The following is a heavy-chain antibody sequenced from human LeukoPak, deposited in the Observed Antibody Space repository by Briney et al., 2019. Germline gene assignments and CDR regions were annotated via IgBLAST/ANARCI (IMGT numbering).Heavy chain of an antibody. Sequence: GASVKVSCKASGYTFTSYAMHWVRQAPGQRLEWMGGIIPIFGTANYAQKFQGRVTITADESTSTAYMELSSLRSEDTAVYYCARESFSSGYDYWGQGTLVTVSS. D-gene: IGHD3-22*01. CDR2: IIPIFGTA. CDR3: ARESFSSGYDY. CDR1: GYTFTSYA. V-gene: IGHV1-69*13. J-gene: IGHJ4*02.